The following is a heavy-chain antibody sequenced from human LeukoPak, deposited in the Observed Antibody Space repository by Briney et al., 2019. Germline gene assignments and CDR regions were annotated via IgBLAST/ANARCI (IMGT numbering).Heavy chain of an antibody. CDR3: ARGRPTAQLVWWHNWFDP. CDR1: GYTFTSYD. J-gene: IGHJ5*02. CDR2: MNPNSGNT. V-gene: IGHV1-8*01. Sequence: ASVKVSCKASGYTFTSYDINWVRQATGQGLEWMGWMNPNSGNTGYAQKFQGRVTMTRNTSISTAYMELSSLRSEDTAVYYCARGRPTAQLVWWHNWFDPWGQGTLVTVSS. D-gene: IGHD6-6*01.